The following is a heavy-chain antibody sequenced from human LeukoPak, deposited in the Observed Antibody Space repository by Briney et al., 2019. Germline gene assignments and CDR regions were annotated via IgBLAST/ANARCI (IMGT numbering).Heavy chain of an antibody. Sequence: SETLSLTCTVSGGSISSSSYYWGWIRQPPGKGLEWIGSIYYSGSTYYNPSLKSRVTISVDTSKNQFSLKLSSVTAADTAVYYCAITYYYGSGCGSFFDNWGQGTLVTVSS. D-gene: IGHD3-10*01. CDR2: IYYSGST. J-gene: IGHJ4*02. V-gene: IGHV4-39*01. CDR3: AITYYYGSGCGSFFDN. CDR1: GGSISSSSYY.